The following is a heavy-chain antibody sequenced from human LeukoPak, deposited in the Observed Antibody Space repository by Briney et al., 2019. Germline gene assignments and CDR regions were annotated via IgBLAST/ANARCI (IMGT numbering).Heavy chain of an antibody. V-gene: IGHV1-46*01. J-gene: IGHJ4*02. CDR2: INPSDGST. CDR1: GYTFTSYS. CDR3: TRVAIGTLYYFDY. D-gene: IGHD2-21*01. Sequence: ASVKVSCKASGYTFTSYSMHWVRQAPGQGLEWMGIINPSDGSTDYAQKFQGRATMTRDTSTSTFNMELNNLRSDDTAVYYCTRVAIGTLYYFDYWGQGTLVTVSS.